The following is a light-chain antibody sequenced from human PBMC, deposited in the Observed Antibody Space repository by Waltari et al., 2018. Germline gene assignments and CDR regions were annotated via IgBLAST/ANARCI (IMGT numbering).Light chain of an antibody. CDR2: AAT. Sequence: DIQMTQSPSSLSASEGDRVTISCRASRSITSHLSWYQHKTGKAPKLLIFAATTLRSGVPPRFSGSGSGTDFTLTISSLQPEDRATYYCQQSYETPYTSGQGTKLDI. CDR1: RSITSH. J-gene: IGKJ2*01. CDR3: QQSYETPYT. V-gene: IGKV1-39*01.